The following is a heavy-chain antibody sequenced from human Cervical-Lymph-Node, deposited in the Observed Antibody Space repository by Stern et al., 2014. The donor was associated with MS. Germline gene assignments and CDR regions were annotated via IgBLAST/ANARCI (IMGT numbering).Heavy chain of an antibody. V-gene: IGHV5-51*01. Sequence: EVQLVQSGAEVKKPGESLKIACKGSGYSFSSYWIAWVRQMHGKGLEWMGMIFPSDSETSYSPSFEGQVTISVDKSTSTAYLHWSSLKASDTARYYCGREVALTAGLLGFWGQGTQVIVS. CDR2: IFPSDSET. CDR1: GYSFSSYW. D-gene: IGHD3-22*01. J-gene: IGHJ4*02. CDR3: GREVALTAGLLGF.